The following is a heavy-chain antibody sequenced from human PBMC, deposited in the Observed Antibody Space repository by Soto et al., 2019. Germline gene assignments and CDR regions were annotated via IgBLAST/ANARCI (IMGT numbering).Heavy chain of an antibody. D-gene: IGHD5-18*01. J-gene: IGHJ4*02. V-gene: IGHV3-21*04. Sequence: GGSLRLSCAASGFTFTSYNMNWVRQAPGKGLEWVSFISSSSSYIYYADSVKGRFTISRDNAKNSVYLQMNSLRAEDTAVYYCVRDSYGYLYDYCGQGTLVTVYS. CDR2: ISSSSSYI. CDR1: GFTFTSYN. CDR3: VRDSYGYLYDY.